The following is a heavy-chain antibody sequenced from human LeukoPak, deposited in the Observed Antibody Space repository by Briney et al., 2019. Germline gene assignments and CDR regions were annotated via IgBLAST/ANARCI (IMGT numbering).Heavy chain of an antibody. V-gene: IGHV1-46*01. CDR1: GDTFSSYY. Sequence: ASVKVSCKASGDTFSSYYVHWVRQAPGQGLEWMGIMNPSGGSIRYAQKFQGRVTMTRDMSTSTVYMELSSVTAADTAVYYCVSGRYSFYYFDYWGQGTLVTVSS. CDR3: VSGRYSFYYFDY. D-gene: IGHD1-26*01. J-gene: IGHJ4*02. CDR2: MNPSGGSI.